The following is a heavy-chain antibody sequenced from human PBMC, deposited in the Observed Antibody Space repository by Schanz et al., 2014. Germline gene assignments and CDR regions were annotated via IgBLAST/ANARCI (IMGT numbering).Heavy chain of an antibody. J-gene: IGHJ3*01. D-gene: IGHD5-12*01. Sequence: QVQLVESGGGFVKPGGSLRLSCVASGFTFRDYYMSWIRQAPGKGLEWISSMYINSGSTQYADSVKGRFIISRDSSKNTLFLQMNSLRAEDTAVYFCARDGGRDGYNLAFDVWGQGTLVTVSS. V-gene: IGHV3-11*05. CDR2: MYINSGST. CDR3: ARDGGRDGYNLAFDV. CDR1: GFTFRDYY.